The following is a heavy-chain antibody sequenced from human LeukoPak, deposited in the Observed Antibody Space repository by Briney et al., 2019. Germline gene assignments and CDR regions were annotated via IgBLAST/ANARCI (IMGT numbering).Heavy chain of an antibody. J-gene: IGHJ4*02. CDR1: GFTFSDYW. Sequence: GGSLRLSCAASGFTFSDYWMSWVRQAPGKGLEWVANIKQYGSQTYYIDSVKGRFTISRDNAKNSLYLQVNSLRVEDTAIYYCARVRDSGWFPYFESWGQGTLVTVSS. D-gene: IGHD6-13*01. CDR3: ARVRDSGWFPYFES. CDR2: IKQYGSQT. V-gene: IGHV3-7*01.